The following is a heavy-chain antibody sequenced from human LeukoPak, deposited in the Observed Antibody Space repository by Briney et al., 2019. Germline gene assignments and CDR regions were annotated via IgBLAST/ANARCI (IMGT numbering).Heavy chain of an antibody. CDR2: IYYSGST. CDR3: ARDYGDYGYYYYGMDV. V-gene: IGHV4-61*01. J-gene: IGHJ6*04. D-gene: IGHD4-17*01. Sequence: SETLSLTCTVSGGSVSSGSYYWSWIRQPPGKGLEWIGYIYYSGSTNYNPSLKSRVTMSVDTSKNQFSLKLSSVTAADTAVYYCARDYGDYGYYYYGMDVWGKGTTVTVSS. CDR1: GGSVSSGSYY.